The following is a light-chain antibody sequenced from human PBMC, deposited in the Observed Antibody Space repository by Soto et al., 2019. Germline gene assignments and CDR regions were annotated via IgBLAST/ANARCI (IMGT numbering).Light chain of an antibody. Sequence: EIVLTQSPGTLXLXXXXXAXXSCRAXQSVSSSYLAWYQQKPGQAPRLLIYGASNRATGIPDRFSGSGSGTDFTLTISRLEPEDFAVYYCQQYGSSPYTFGQGTKLEIK. CDR3: QQYGSSPYT. J-gene: IGKJ2*01. V-gene: IGKV3-20*01. CDR1: QSVSSSY. CDR2: GAS.